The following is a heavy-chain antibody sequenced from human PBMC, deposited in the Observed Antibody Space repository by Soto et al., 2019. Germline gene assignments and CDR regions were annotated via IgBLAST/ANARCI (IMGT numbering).Heavy chain of an antibody. D-gene: IGHD6-19*01. CDR1: GFTFSSYW. CDR3: AREGYSSGLFYFDY. CDR2: IKQDGSEK. Sequence: EVQLVESGGGLVQPGGSLRLSCAASGFTFSSYWMSWVRQAPGKGLEWVANIKQDGSEKYYVDSVKGRFTISRDNAKNSLYLQMNRQRAEDTAVYYCAREGYSSGLFYFDYWGQGTLVTVSS. V-gene: IGHV3-7*03. J-gene: IGHJ4*02.